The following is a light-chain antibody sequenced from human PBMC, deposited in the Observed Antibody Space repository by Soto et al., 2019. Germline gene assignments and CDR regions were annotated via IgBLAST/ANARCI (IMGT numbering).Light chain of an antibody. V-gene: IGKV1-5*03. CDR3: QQYNSYSWT. Sequence: DIQMTQAPSTLSASVGDRVTTTCGASQSISSWLAWYQQKPGKAPKLLIYKASSLESGVPSRFSGSGSRTEFTLTISSLQPDDFATYYCQQYNSYSWTFGQGTKVDIK. CDR1: QSISSW. CDR2: KAS. J-gene: IGKJ1*01.